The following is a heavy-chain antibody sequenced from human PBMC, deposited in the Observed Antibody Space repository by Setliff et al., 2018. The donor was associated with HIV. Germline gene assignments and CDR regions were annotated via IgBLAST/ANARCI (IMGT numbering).Heavy chain of an antibody. D-gene: IGHD3-22*01. CDR3: ARDKGRPHYYDDTGSYRSDALDI. Sequence: SETLSLTCTVSGGSISNSRYYWSWIRQPPGKGLEWIGSIYYSGSTYYNPSLKSRVDMSLDISKNQFSLNVSFVTAADTAVYYCARDKGRPHYYDDTGSYRSDALDIWGQGTMVTVSS. J-gene: IGHJ3*02. CDR1: GGSISNSRYY. CDR2: IYYSGST. V-gene: IGHV4-39*07.